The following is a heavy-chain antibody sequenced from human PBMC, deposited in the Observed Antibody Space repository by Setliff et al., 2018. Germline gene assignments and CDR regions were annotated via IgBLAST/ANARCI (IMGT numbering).Heavy chain of an antibody. J-gene: IGHJ4*02. CDR1: GGSLSNYY. CDR2: INHSGST. D-gene: IGHD3-3*01. CDR3: VKNPLTMPRGFFEY. V-gene: IGHV4-34*01. Sequence: SETLSLTCTVYGGSLSNYYWSWIRQPPGKGLEWIVEINHSGSTNYNPSLKSRVTMSLDSSKNQFSLNLNSVTAADTAVYYCVKNPLTMPRGFFEYWGRGTLVTVSS.